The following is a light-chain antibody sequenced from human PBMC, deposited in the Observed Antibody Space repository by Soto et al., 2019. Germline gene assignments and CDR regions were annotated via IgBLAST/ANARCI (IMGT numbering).Light chain of an antibody. CDR3: MQALQTPPT. V-gene: IGKV2-28*01. J-gene: IGKJ4*01. Sequence: DIVMTQSPLSLPVTPGEPASISCRSSQSLLHSNGYNYLDWYLQKPGQSPQLLIYLGSNRASGGPDRFSGSGSGTDFTLKVSRVEADDVGVYYCMQALQTPPTFGGGTKVEIK. CDR2: LGS. CDR1: QSLLHSNGYNY.